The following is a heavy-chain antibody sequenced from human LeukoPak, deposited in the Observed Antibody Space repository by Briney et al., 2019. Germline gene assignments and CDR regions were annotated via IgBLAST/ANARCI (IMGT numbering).Heavy chain of an antibody. Sequence: ASVKVSCKASGYTFISYYMHWVRQAPGQGLEWMGIINPSGGSTSYTQKFQGRVTMTRDTSTSTVYMELSSLRSEDTAVYYCARGHCSGGSCYLFDYWGQGTLVTVSS. V-gene: IGHV1-46*01. D-gene: IGHD2-15*01. CDR3: ARGHCSGGSCYLFDY. J-gene: IGHJ4*02. CDR1: GYTFISYY. CDR2: INPSGGST.